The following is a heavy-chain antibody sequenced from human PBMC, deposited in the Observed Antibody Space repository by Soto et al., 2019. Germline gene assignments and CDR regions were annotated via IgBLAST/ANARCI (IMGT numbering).Heavy chain of an antibody. V-gene: IGHV3-23*01. CDR3: AREGFWSGYYSYFDY. J-gene: IGHJ4*02. Sequence: GGSLRLSCAASGFTFSSYDMSWVRQAPGKGLEWVSAISGSGGSTYYADSVKGRFTISRDNSKNTLYLQMNSLRAEDTAVYYCAREGFWSGYYSYFDYWGQGTLVTVSS. D-gene: IGHD3-3*01. CDR1: GFTFSSYD. CDR2: ISGSGGST.